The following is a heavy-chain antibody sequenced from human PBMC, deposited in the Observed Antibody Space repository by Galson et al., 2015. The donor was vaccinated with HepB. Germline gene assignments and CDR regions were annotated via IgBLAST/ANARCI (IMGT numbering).Heavy chain of an antibody. CDR2: FDPEDGET. CDR1: GYTLTELS. J-gene: IGHJ2*01. V-gene: IGHV1-24*01. Sequence: SVKVSCKVSGYTLTELSMHWVRQAPGKGLEWMGGFDPEDGETIYAQKFQGRVTMTEDTSTDTAYMELSSLRSEDTAVYYCATAGSSWSYWYFDLWGRGTLVTVSS. D-gene: IGHD6-13*01. CDR3: ATAGSSWSYWYFDL.